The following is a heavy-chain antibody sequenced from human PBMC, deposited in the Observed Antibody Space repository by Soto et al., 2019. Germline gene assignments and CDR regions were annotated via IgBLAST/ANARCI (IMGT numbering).Heavy chain of an antibody. CDR3: ARDKGYCSDTSCPAFDY. CDR1: GGTLSSYT. CDR2: VIPNLGVT. V-gene: IGHV1-69*08. J-gene: IGHJ4*02. D-gene: IGHD2-15*01. Sequence: QVQLVQSGAEVKKPGSSVKVSCKASGGTLSSYTFSWVRQAPGQGLEWMGRVIPNLGVTNYAKKLQGRVTIVVDTSTSTAYMELNSLRYEDTAVYYCARDKGYCSDTSCPAFDYWGQGTLVTFSS.